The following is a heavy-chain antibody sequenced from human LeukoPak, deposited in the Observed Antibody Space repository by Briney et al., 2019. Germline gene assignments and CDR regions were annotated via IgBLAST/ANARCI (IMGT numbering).Heavy chain of an antibody. CDR2: IYTSGST. CDR1: GGSISSYY. V-gene: IGHV4-4*09. J-gene: IGHJ4*02. CDR3: ARQATMWYYFDY. Sequence: SETLSLTCTVSGGSISSYYWSWIRQPPGKGLEWIGYIYTSGSTNYNPSLKSRVSISVDTSKNQFSLKLSSVTAADTGVYCCARQATMWYYFDYWGQGTLVTVSS. D-gene: IGHD5-12*01.